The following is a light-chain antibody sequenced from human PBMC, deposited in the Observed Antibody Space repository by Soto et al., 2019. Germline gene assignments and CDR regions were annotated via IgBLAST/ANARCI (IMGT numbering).Light chain of an antibody. Sequence: EIVMTQYPATLSVSPGERATLSCRASQSVSSNLAWYQQKPGQAPRLLIYGASTRATVIPARVSGSGSGTEYLRTLSCHESEDFSGYNGRNYNSWRPWTVGEGLVVVIK. CDR3: RNYNSWRPWT. CDR2: GAS. CDR1: QSVSSN. V-gene: IGKV3-15*01. J-gene: IGKJ1*01.